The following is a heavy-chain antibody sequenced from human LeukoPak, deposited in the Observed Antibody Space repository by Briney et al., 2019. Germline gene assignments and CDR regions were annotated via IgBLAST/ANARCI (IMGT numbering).Heavy chain of an antibody. CDR1: GFTFSGFW. V-gene: IGHV3-7*03. J-gene: IGHJ3*01. CDR2: INSDGSEG. Sequence: GGSLRLSCAVSGFTFSGFWMSWSRQAPGKGLEWVASINSDGSEGYYADVVKGRFTISRDNAKNSLYLQINSLRAEDTAVYYCAGSSYSSSSSVWGQGAMVTVSS. CDR3: AGSSYSSSSSV. D-gene: IGHD6-6*01.